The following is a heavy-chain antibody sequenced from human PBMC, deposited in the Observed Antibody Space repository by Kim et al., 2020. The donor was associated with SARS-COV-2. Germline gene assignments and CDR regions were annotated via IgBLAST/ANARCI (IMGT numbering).Heavy chain of an antibody. Sequence: GGSLRLSCAASGSIFSDYYMSWIRQAPGKGLEWASYISGVNSYTNYADSVKGRFTISRDNAKNSLYLQMNSLRAEDTAVYYRARVSLGGSSWYYFDYWGLGTLVTVSS. J-gene: IGHJ4*02. D-gene: IGHD6-13*01. CDR2: ISGVNSYT. CDR3: ARVSLGGSSWYYFDY. V-gene: IGHV3-11*05. CDR1: GSIFSDYY.